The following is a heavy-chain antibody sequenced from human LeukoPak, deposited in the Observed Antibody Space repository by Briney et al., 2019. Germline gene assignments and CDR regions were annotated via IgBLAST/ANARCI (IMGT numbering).Heavy chain of an antibody. J-gene: IGHJ4*02. CDR3: AKATYYYGSGASEYFHY. V-gene: IGHV3-23*01. CDR2: ISGSDRSP. D-gene: IGHD3-10*01. CDR1: GFTLSNYA. Sequence: GGSLRLSCAASGFTLSNYAMSWVRQAPGEGLEWLTVISGSDRSPYYADSVKRRFTISRDNSKNTLYLQINSLRADDTAVYYCAKATYYYGSGASEYFHYWGLGILVTVPS.